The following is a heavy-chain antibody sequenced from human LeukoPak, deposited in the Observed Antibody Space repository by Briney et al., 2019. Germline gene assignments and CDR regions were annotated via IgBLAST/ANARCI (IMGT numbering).Heavy chain of an antibody. Sequence: PGGPLRLSCAASGFTFSSYWMHWVRQAPGKGLVWVSRINSDGSSTSYADSVKGRFTISRDNAKNTLYLQMNSLRAEDTAVYYCARGDSLYYYGSGHFDYWGQGTLVTVSS. CDR1: GFTFSSYW. J-gene: IGHJ4*02. CDR2: INSDGSST. CDR3: ARGDSLYYYGSGHFDY. D-gene: IGHD3-10*01. V-gene: IGHV3-74*01.